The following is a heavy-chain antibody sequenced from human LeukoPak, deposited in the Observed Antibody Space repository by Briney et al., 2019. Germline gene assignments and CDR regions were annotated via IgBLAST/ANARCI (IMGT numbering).Heavy chain of an antibody. CDR1: GFTVSSNY. J-gene: IGHJ3*02. D-gene: IGHD3-9*01. V-gene: IGHV3-23*01. CDR2: ISDRGDST. Sequence: GGSLRLSCAASGFTVSSNYMSWVRQAPGKGLEWVSLISDRGDSTHYADSVKGRFTISRDSSKNTLYLQMNSLRGEDTAVYYCAKGRWGLTINNFDIWGQGTMVTVSS. CDR3: AKGRWGLTINNFDI.